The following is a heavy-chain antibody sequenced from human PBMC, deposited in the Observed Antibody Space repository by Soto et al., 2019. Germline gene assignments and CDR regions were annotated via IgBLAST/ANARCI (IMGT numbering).Heavy chain of an antibody. D-gene: IGHD3-10*01. CDR2: IYSGGST. CDR1: GFTVSSNY. CDR3: ARASLPRGVSRLVPYYGMYV. V-gene: IGHV3-66*01. Sequence: GWSLRLSCAASGFTVSSNYMSWVRQAPGKGLEWVSVIYSGGSTYYADSVKGRFTISRDNSKNTLYLQMNSLRAEDTAVYYCARASLPRGVSRLVPYYGMYVWGQGTTVTVSS. J-gene: IGHJ6*02.